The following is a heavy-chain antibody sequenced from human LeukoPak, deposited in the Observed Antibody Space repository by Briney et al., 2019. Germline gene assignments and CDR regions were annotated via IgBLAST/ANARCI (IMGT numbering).Heavy chain of an antibody. V-gene: IGHV4-39*01. CDR2: IYYSGST. J-gene: IGHJ4*02. Sequence: PSETLSLTCTVSGGSISSSSYYWGWIRQPPGKGLEWIGSIYYSGSTYYNPSLKSRVTISVDTSKNQFSLKLSSVTAADTAVYYCARAKIAVAGLTVFIDYWGQGTLVTVSS. CDR3: ARAKIAVAGLTVFIDY. D-gene: IGHD6-19*01. CDR1: GGSISSSSYY.